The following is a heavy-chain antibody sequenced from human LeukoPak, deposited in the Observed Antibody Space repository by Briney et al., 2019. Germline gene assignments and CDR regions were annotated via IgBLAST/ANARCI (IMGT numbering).Heavy chain of an antibody. CDR3: ARDSNYYDSSGYYAIPDY. D-gene: IGHD3-22*01. V-gene: IGHV1-46*01. J-gene: IGHJ4*02. CDR2: IDPSGGST. Sequence: ASVKVSCKASGYTFTSYYMHWVRQAPGQGLEWMGIIDPSGGSTSYAQKFQGRVTMTRDTSTSTVYMELSSLRSEDTAVYYCARDSNYYDSSGYYAIPDYWGQGTLVTVSS. CDR1: GYTFTSYY.